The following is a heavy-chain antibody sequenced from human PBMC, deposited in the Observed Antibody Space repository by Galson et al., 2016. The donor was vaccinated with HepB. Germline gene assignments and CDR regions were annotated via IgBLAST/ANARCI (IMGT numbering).Heavy chain of an antibody. Sequence: SLRLSCAGSGFIFRGYGMHWVRQAPGKGLEWLAADSMDGRRKFYADSVRGRFTISRDNSNNMLFLQMDSRRPDDTAVYYCAKRHEYCPPVGCSVDYWGQGTLVSVSS. D-gene: IGHD2/OR15-2a*01. CDR3: AKRHEYCPPVGCSVDY. CDR1: GFIFRGYG. CDR2: DSMDGRRK. V-gene: IGHV3-30*18. J-gene: IGHJ4*02.